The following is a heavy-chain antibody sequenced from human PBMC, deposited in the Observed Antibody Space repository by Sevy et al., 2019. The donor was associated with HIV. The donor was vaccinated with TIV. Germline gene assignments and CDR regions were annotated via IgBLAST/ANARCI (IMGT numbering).Heavy chain of an antibody. J-gene: IGHJ6*02. Sequence: ASVKVSCKASGYTFTGDYLHWVRQAPGQGLEWMGRVYPNSGGTNYARKFQGRVTMTRDTSISTAYMELSRLGFDDTAVYYCARDGGGGTTNSGMDVWGQGTTVTVSS. CDR1: GYTFTGDY. CDR2: VYPNSGGT. V-gene: IGHV1-2*06. D-gene: IGHD2-15*01. CDR3: ARDGGGGTTNSGMDV.